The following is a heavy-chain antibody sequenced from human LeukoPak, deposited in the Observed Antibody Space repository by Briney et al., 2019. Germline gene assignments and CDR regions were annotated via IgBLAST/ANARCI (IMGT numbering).Heavy chain of an antibody. Sequence: PGGSLRLSCAASGFTFSDYYMSWIRQAPGKGLEWVSYISSSGSTIYYADSVKGQFTISRDNAKNSLYLQMNSLRAEDTAVYYCARAPYYYDGSGYFAFDIWGQGTMVTVSS. D-gene: IGHD3-22*01. CDR2: ISSSGSTI. CDR3: ARAPYYYDGSGYFAFDI. V-gene: IGHV3-11*04. CDR1: GFTFSDYY. J-gene: IGHJ3*02.